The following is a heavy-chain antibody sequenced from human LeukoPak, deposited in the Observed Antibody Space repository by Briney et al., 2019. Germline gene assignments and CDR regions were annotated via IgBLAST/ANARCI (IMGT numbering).Heavy chain of an antibody. CDR3: ARSSNWYCFDY. D-gene: IGHD6-13*01. V-gene: IGHV3-9*01. J-gene: IGHJ4*02. CDR2: ISWNSGGI. CDR1: GFTFDDYA. Sequence: PGGSLRLSCAASGFTFDDYAMQWVRQAPGKGLEWVSGISWNSGGIGYADSVQGRFTISRDNAKNSLYLQMNSLRAEDTALYYCARSSNWYCFDYWGQGTLVTVSS.